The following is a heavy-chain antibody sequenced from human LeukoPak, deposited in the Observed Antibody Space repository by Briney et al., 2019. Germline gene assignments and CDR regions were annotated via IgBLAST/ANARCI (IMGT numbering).Heavy chain of an antibody. CDR3: ARGGGHCSSTSCYGDY. J-gene: IGHJ4*02. D-gene: IGHD2-2*01. CDR2: IYPGDSDT. V-gene: IGHV5-51*01. CDR1: GYSFTSYW. Sequence: GESLQISCKGSGYSFTSYWIGWVRQMPGKGLEWMGIIYPGDSDTRYSPSFQGQVTISADKSISTAYLQWSSLKASDTAMYYCARGGGHCSSTSCYGDYWGQGTLVTVSS.